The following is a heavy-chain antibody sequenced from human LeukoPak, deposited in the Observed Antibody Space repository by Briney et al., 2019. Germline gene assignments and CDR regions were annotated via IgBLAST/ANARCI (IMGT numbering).Heavy chain of an antibody. CDR3: ARGGGYCSGGSCWTYFDY. CDR2: SSSDGSTT. Sequence: GGSLRLSCAASGFTFNNYWMNWVRQAPGKGLVWVSRSSSDGSTTSYADSMRGRFTISRDNAKNTLYLQMNSLGAEDTAVYYCARGGGYCSGGSCWTYFDYWGQGTLVTVSS. CDR1: GFTFNNYW. D-gene: IGHD2-15*01. V-gene: IGHV3-74*01. J-gene: IGHJ4*02.